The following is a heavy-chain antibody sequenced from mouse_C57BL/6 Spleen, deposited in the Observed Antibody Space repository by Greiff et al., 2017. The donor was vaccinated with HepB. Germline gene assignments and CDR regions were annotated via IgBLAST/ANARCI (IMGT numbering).Heavy chain of an antibody. Sequence: EVQLQQSGPGLVKPSQSLSLTCSVTGYSITSGYYWNWIRQFPGNKLEWMGYISYDGSNNYNPSLKNRISITRDTSKNQFFLKLNSVTTEDTATYDCARIYYDYDGAYYFDYWGQGTTLTVSS. D-gene: IGHD2-4*01. CDR3: ARIYYDYDGAYYFDY. V-gene: IGHV3-6*01. CDR1: GYSITSGYY. CDR2: ISYDGSN. J-gene: IGHJ2*01.